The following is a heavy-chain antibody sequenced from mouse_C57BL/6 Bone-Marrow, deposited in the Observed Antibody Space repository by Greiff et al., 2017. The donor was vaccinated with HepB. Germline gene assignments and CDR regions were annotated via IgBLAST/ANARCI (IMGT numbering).Heavy chain of an antibody. J-gene: IGHJ4*01. CDR3: ARGGNWDEYYAMDY. D-gene: IGHD4-1*01. CDR2: IYPRSGNT. Sequence: VQLQQSGAELARPGASVKLSSKASGYTFTSYGISWVKQRTGQGLEWIGEIYPRSGNTYYNEKFKGKATLTADKSSSTAYMELRSLTSEDSAVYFCARGGNWDEYYAMDYWGQGTSVTVSS. V-gene: IGHV1-81*01. CDR1: GYTFTSYG.